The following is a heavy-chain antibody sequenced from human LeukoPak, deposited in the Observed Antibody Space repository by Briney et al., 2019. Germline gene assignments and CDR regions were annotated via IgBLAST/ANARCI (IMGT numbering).Heavy chain of an antibody. CDR3: ARAGDGYNFGDFDY. CDR2: IYYSGST. D-gene: IGHD5-24*01. CDR1: GGSISSYY. Sequence: SETLSLTCTVSGGSISSYYRSWIRQPPGKGLEWIGYIYYSGSTNYNPSLKSRVTISVDTSKNQFSLKLSSVTAADTAVYYCARAGDGYNFGDFDYWGQGTLVTVSS. J-gene: IGHJ4*02. V-gene: IGHV4-59*01.